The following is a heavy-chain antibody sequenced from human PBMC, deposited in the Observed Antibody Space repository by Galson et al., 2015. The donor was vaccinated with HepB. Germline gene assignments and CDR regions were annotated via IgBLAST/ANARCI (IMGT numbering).Heavy chain of an antibody. CDR3: ARMQSTVMIAFDI. V-gene: IGHV3-30-3*01. CDR1: GFTFNSYD. J-gene: IGHJ3*02. CDR2: ISYDGSNK. Sequence: SLRLSCAASGFTFNSYDMHWVRQAPGKGLEWVAVISYDGSNKYYADSVKGRFTISRDNSKNTLYLQMNSLRTEDTAVYYCARMQSTVMIAFDIWGQGTMVTVSS. D-gene: IGHD4-17*01.